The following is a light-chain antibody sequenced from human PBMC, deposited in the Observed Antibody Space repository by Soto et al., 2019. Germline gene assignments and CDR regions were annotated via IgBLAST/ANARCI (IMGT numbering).Light chain of an antibody. V-gene: IGLV2-14*01. J-gene: IGLJ2*01. CDR1: SSDVGGYNY. Sequence: QSALTKPASVSGSSGQSITISCTGTSSDVGGYNYVSWYQQHPGKAPKLMIYDVSNRPSGVSNRFSGSKSGNTASLTISGLQAEDEADYYCTSYTRSSTLVFGGGTKLTVL. CDR2: DVS. CDR3: TSYTRSSTLV.